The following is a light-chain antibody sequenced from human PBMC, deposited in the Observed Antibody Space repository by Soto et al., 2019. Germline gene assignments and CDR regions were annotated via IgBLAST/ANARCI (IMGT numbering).Light chain of an antibody. Sequence: EIVLTQSPGSLSLSPGERVTLSCRASQSINSAHLAWYQQRPGQAPRLLLYATSRRATGTPDRFSGSGAGTDFTLTISGLEPEDFAVYYCQLYGRSPQFGQGTKLEIK. CDR2: ATS. J-gene: IGKJ2*01. V-gene: IGKV3-20*01. CDR3: QLYGRSPQ. CDR1: QSINSAH.